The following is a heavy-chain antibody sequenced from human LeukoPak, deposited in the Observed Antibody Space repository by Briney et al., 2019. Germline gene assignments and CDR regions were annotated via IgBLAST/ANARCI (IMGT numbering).Heavy chain of an antibody. CDR1: GFTFRTNT. Sequence: GGSLRLSCVASGFTFRTNTIHWVRQAPGKGLEWISYSGSSSSPIYYADSVKGRFTISRDNAKNSLYLQMNSLRAEDTAVYYCARDLLNRGYSSSGFDYWGQGTLVTVSS. V-gene: IGHV3-48*04. CDR3: ARDLLNRGYSSSGFDY. CDR2: SGSSSSPI. J-gene: IGHJ4*02. D-gene: IGHD6-6*01.